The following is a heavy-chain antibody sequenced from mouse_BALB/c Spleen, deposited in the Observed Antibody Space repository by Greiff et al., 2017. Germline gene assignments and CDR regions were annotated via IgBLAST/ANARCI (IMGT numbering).Heavy chain of an antibody. CDR3: ARGEDGSGYGIAY. CDR1: GFTFSDYY. J-gene: IGHJ3*01. Sequence: EVQVVESGGGLVKPGGSLKLSCAASGFTFSDYYMYWVRQTPEKGLEWVATISDGGGCTYYTDSVKGRVTISRDNAKNNLYLQMSSLKSEDTAMYYCARGEDGSGYGIAYWGQGTPGTVS. D-gene: IGHD1-1*01. CDR2: ISDGGGCT. V-gene: IGHV5-4*02.